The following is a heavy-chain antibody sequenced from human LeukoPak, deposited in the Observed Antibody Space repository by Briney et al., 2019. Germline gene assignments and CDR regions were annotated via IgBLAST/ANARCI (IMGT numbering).Heavy chain of an antibody. D-gene: IGHD1-26*01. V-gene: IGHV1-69*13. CDR1: GGTFSSYT. J-gene: IGHJ4*02. CDR2: IIPLFGTA. Sequence: SVKVSCKASGGTFSSYTISWVRQAPGQGLEWMGGIIPLFGTANYAQKFQGRVTITADESTSTAYVELSSLRSEDTAVYYCAREGRWESPFDYWGQGTLVTVSS. CDR3: AREGRWESPFDY.